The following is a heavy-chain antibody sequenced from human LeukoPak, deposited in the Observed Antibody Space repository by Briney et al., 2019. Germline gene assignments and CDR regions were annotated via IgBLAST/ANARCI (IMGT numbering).Heavy chain of an antibody. V-gene: IGHV3-30-3*01. D-gene: IGHD6-13*01. CDR3: ARDLSSSWYGPGAPEYFQH. J-gene: IGHJ1*01. CDR1: GFTFSSYA. CDR2: ISYDGSNK. Sequence: GRSLRLSCAASGFTFSSYAMHWVRQAPGKGLEWVAVISYDGSNKYYADSVKGRFTISRDNSKNTLYLQMNSLRAEDTAVYYCARDLSSSWYGPGAPEYFQHWGQGTLVTVSS.